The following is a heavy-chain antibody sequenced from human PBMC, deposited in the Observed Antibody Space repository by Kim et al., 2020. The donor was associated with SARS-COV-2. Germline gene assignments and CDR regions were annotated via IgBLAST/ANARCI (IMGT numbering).Heavy chain of an antibody. J-gene: IGHJ4*02. CDR1: GDSISSSSYY. D-gene: IGHD3-10*01. CDR3: ASTVRGVINRHDY. V-gene: IGHV4-39*01. Sequence: SETLSLTCTVSGDSISSSSYYWGWIRQPPGKGLEWIGSIYYSGSNYYNPSLKSRVTISVDTSKNQFSLKLSSVTAADTAVYYCASTVRGVINRHDYWGQGTLVTVSS. CDR2: IYYSGSN.